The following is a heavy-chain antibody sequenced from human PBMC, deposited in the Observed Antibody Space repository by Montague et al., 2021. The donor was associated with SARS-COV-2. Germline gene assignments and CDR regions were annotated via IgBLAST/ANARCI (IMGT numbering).Heavy chain of an antibody. D-gene: IGHD3-16*01. J-gene: IGHJ4*02. CDR3: ARDLFWGTDSGTQQRRDC. CDR2: IWYDGSNK. V-gene: IGHV3-33*01. CDR1: GFTFSSYG. Sequence: SLRLSCAASGFTFSSYGMHWVRQAPGKGLEWVAVIWYDGSNKYYADSVKGRFTISRDNSKNTLYLQMNSLRAEDTAVYYCARDLFWGTDSGTQQRRDCWGQGTLVTVSS.